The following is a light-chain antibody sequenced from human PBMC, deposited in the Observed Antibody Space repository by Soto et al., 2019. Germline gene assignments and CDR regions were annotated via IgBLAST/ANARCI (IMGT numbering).Light chain of an antibody. V-gene: IGLV2-14*01. Sequence: QSVLTQPASVSGSPGQSITISCTGTSSDVGGYSYVSWYQQHPGKTPKLMIYEVSNRPSGVSQRFSGSKSGNTASLTISGLQTEDEADYYCSSFSSITREVFGGGTKVTVL. CDR3: SSFSSITREV. J-gene: IGLJ2*01. CDR2: EVS. CDR1: SSDVGGYSY.